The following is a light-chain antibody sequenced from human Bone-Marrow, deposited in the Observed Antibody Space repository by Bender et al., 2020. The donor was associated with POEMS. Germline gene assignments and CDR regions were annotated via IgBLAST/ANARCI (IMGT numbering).Light chain of an antibody. CDR2: DNR. CDR3: QLWDGATIQGV. V-gene: IGLV3-21*03. Sequence: SYVLTQPASVSVAPGKTAAITCGGNKIGSRSVHWYQQKPGQAPVLVLYDNRERPSGIPDRFSGSNSANTATLTLSSVEAGDEADYYCQLWDGATIQGVFGGGTKLSVL. J-gene: IGLJ2*01. CDR1: KIGSRS.